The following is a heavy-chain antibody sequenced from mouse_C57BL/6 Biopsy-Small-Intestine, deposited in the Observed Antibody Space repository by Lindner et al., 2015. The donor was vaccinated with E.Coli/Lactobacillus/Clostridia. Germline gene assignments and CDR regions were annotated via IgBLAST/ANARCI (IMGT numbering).Heavy chain of an antibody. CDR2: IDPSDSES. D-gene: IGHD2-4*01. Sequence: VQLQESGAEMVRPGASVKLSCKASDNTFTSYWMHWVKQRPGQGLEWIGKIDPSDSESHYNQKFKDTATLTVDKSSTTAYMQLNSLTSEDSAVYYCARGNEYDEGFAYWGQGTLVTVSA. CDR3: ARGNEYDEGFAY. J-gene: IGHJ3*01. CDR1: DNTFTSYW. V-gene: IGHV1-52*01.